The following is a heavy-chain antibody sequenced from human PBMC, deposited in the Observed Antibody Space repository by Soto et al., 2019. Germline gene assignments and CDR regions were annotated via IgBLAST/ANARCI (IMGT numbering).Heavy chain of an antibody. V-gene: IGHV3-30-3*01. Sequence: GGSLRLSCVASGFTFTTYAMHWLRQAPGKGLQWVAAISYHGANKYYADSVRGRFTISRDNSKNTLYLQMNSLRGEDTALYYCLGDNNVGAAGFEHWFAPWGQRTLVSVSS. J-gene: IGHJ5*02. CDR2: ISYHGANK. CDR3: LGDNNVGAAGFEHWFAP. CDR1: GFTFTTYA. D-gene: IGHD6-13*01.